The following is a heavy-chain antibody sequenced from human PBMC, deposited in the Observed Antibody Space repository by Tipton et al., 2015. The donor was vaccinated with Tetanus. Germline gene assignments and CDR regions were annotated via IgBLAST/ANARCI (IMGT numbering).Heavy chain of an antibody. D-gene: IGHD4-23*01. Sequence: GSLRLSCAASGFTFSSYSMNWVRQAPGKGLEWISYISSSSRTIYYADSVKGRFTISRDNAKNSLYLQMNSLRDEDTAVYYCARDRRDYGGNPAYWGQGTLVTVSS. CDR2: ISSSSRTI. CDR3: ARDRRDYGGNPAY. CDR1: GFTFSSYS. J-gene: IGHJ4*02. V-gene: IGHV3-48*02.